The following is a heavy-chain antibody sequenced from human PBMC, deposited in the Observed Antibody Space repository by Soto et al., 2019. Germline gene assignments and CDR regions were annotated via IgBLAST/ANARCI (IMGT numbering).Heavy chain of an antibody. CDR2: IHYSGSI. V-gene: IGHV4-30-4*01. CDR1: GGSISTDHYH. J-gene: IGHJ6*02. D-gene: IGHD2-21*02. Sequence: QVQLQESGPGLVRPSQTLSLTRTVSGGSISTDHYHWTWIRQAPGKGLEWIGYIHYSGSIQFNPSLQSRVSMSVDTSKNLFSLRLSSVTAADTAVYFCAREDDGGDRDYYGLDVWGQGTTVTVSS. CDR3: AREDDGGDRDYYGLDV.